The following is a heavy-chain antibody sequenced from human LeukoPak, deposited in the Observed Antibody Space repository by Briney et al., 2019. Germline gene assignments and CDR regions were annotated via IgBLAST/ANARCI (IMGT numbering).Heavy chain of an antibody. V-gene: IGHV3-23*01. CDR3: ANRVGIAAGGITSDY. CDR1: GFTFSSYA. CDR2: ISGSGGST. Sequence: GGSLRLSCAASGFTFSSYAMRWVRQAPGKGLEWVSAISGSGGSTYYADSVKGRFTISRDNSKNTLYLQMNSLRAEDTAVYYCANRVGIAAGGITSDYWGQGTLVTVSS. J-gene: IGHJ4*02. D-gene: IGHD6-13*01.